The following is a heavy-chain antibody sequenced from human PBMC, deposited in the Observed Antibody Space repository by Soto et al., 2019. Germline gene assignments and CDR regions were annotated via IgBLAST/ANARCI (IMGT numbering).Heavy chain of an antibody. Sequence: GESLKISCQGSGYSFTSYWISWVRQMPGKGLEWMGRIDPSDSYTNYSPSFQGHVTISADKSISTAYLQWSSLKASDTAMYYCARNAIVVYGMDVWGQGTTVTVYS. CDR3: ARNAIVVYGMDV. CDR2: IDPSDSYT. J-gene: IGHJ6*02. D-gene: IGHD2-15*01. V-gene: IGHV5-10-1*01. CDR1: GYSFTSYW.